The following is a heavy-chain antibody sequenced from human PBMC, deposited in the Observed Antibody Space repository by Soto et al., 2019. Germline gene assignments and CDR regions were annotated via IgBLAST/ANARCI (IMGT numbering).Heavy chain of an antibody. CDR2: IYYSGST. V-gene: IGHV4-30-4*01. CDR1: GGSISSGDYY. Sequence: SETLSLTCTVSGGSISSGDYYWSWIRQPPGKGLEWIGYIYYSGSTYYTPSLKSRVTISVDTAKNQFSLKLSSVTAADTAVYYCARALYGSGSYYKVYYYGMDVWGQGTTVTAP. D-gene: IGHD3-10*01. J-gene: IGHJ6*02. CDR3: ARALYGSGSYYKVYYYGMDV.